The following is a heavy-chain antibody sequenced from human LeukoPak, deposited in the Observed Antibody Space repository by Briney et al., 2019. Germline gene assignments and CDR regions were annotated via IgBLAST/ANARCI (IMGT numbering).Heavy chain of an antibody. D-gene: IGHD6-13*01. CDR1: GFTFSSYG. CDR2: ISYDGSNK. CDR3: AKAPYSSSRSLGY. J-gene: IGHJ4*02. Sequence: GGSLRLSCAASGFTFSSYGMHWVRQAPGKGLEWVAVISYDGSNKYYADSVKGRVTISRDNSKNTLYLQMNSLRAEDTAVYYCAKAPYSSSRSLGYWGQGTLVTVSS. V-gene: IGHV3-30*18.